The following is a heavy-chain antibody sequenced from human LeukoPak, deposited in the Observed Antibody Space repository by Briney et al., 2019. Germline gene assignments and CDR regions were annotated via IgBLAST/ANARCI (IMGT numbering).Heavy chain of an antibody. CDR3: TTALYGVPDY. Sequence: GSLRLSCAASGFTLSNALMSWVRQAPGKGLEWVGHIESKSDGGTTDYAAPVKGRFTISRDDSKNTLYLQMNSLKIEDTAVYYCTTALYGVPDYWGQGTLVTVSS. J-gene: IGHJ4*02. D-gene: IGHD4-17*01. CDR2: IESKSDGGTT. CDR1: GFTLSNAL. V-gene: IGHV3-15*04.